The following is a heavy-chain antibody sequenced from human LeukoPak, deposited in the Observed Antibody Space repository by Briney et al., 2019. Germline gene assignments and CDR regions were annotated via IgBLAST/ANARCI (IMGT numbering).Heavy chain of an antibody. D-gene: IGHD3-9*01. CDR1: GFTFSSYR. J-gene: IGHJ4*02. Sequence: GGSLRLSCAVSGFTFSSYRMSWVRQAPGKGLEWVSSISTSSSSKYYADSVKGRFTISRDNAKNSLDLQMNSLRAEDMAVYYCARWDDLFLIDFWGQGTLVTVSS. CDR3: ARWDDLFLIDF. CDR2: ISTSSSSK. V-gene: IGHV3-21*01.